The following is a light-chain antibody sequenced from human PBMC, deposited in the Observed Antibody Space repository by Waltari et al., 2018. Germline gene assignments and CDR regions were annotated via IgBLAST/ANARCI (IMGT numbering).Light chain of an antibody. CDR1: TPNIGSNN. Sequence: QSVLTQPPSASGTPGQRVTISCFVSTPNIGSNNVPWFKHIPGTPPKPLLHKYDRRPAGVPYRFSGSVSGTSASLAISGLRSEDEADYYCTAWDDNLSVVFGGGTKLTVL. CDR3: TAWDDNLSVV. J-gene: IGLJ3*02. CDR2: KYD. V-gene: IGLV1-47*01.